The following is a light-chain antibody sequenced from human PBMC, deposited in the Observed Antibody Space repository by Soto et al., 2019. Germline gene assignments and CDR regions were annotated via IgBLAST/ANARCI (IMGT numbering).Light chain of an antibody. V-gene: IGKV3-15*01. Sequence: EIVMTQSPATLSVSPGERATLSCRASQSVSSNLAWYQQKPGQAPRLLIYGASTRATGIPARFSGSGSGTEFTLTIGSLQSEDFAVYYCQHYNNWPPYTFGQGTKLEIK. J-gene: IGKJ2*01. CDR1: QSVSSN. CDR2: GAS. CDR3: QHYNNWPPYT.